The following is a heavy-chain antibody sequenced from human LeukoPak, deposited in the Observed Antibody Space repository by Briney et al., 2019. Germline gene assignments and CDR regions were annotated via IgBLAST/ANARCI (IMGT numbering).Heavy chain of an antibody. D-gene: IGHD3-9*01. V-gene: IGHV1-46*01. CDR3: AREHFDWLSVSKINCFDP. J-gene: IGHJ5*02. CDR1: GYTFTSYG. Sequence: ASVKVSCKASGYTFTSYGISWVRQAPGQGLEWMGIINPSDGSTNYAQKFQGRVTMTRDTSTSTVYMELSSLRSEDTAVYYCAREHFDWLSVSKINCFDPWGQGTLVTVSS. CDR2: INPSDGST.